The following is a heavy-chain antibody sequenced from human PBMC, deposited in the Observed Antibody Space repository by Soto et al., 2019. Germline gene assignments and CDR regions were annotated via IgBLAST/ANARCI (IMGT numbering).Heavy chain of an antibody. CDR3: ARDRSGITGKSRNIYAMDV. CDR1: GGALRSYA. V-gene: IGHV1-69*01. CDR2: TVPIIVST. D-gene: IGHD3-10*01. Sequence: QVQLVQSGAEVKMPGSSVKVSCTASGGALRSYAISWVRQAPGQGLEWVGGTVPIIVSTYDAQKFQGRVTITAAEATGTVYMELSSLRSEDTAVYYCARDRSGITGKSRNIYAMDVWGQGTTVTVS. J-gene: IGHJ6*02.